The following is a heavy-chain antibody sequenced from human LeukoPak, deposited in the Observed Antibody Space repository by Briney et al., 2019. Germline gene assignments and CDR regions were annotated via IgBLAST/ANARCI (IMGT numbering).Heavy chain of an antibody. V-gene: IGHV3-7*01. D-gene: IGHD1-26*01. J-gene: IGHJ6*03. CDR3: ARWDSGPSGIGATGYYYYYMDV. Sequence: GGSLRLSCAASGFTFSSYWMSWVCQAPGKGLEWVANIKEDGSEKYYVDSVKGRFTISRDNAKNSLYLQMNSLRAEDTAVYYCARWDSGPSGIGATGYYYYYMDVWGKGTTVTVSS. CDR2: IKEDGSEK. CDR1: GFTFSSYW.